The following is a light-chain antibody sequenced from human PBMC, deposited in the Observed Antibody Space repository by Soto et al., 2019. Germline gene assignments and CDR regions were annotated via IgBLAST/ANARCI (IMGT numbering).Light chain of an antibody. Sequence: EIVLTQSPATLSLSPGERVTLSCRASQSVSSYLAWYQQKAGQPPRLLIYDATNRATGIPARFSGSRSGTDFTLTISSLEPEDFAVYYCQQRSNWPPYTFGQGTKLEIK. CDR2: DAT. J-gene: IGKJ2*01. CDR3: QQRSNWPPYT. V-gene: IGKV3-11*01. CDR1: QSVSSY.